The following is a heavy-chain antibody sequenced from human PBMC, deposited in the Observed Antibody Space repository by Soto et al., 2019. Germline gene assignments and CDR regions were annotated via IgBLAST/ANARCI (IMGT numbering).Heavy chain of an antibody. D-gene: IGHD3-16*02. CDR2: FSPDGSKI. Sequence: QVQLVESGGTVVQPGRSLRLSCAASGFILSNYDMHWVRQAPGKGLEWLAVFSPDGSKIFYADSVKGRFTISRDISKNTLYLQMNNLRPEDTAVYFCAREVIRERPLGDGGQGTLVTVSS. J-gene: IGHJ4*02. CDR3: AREVIRERPLGD. V-gene: IGHV3-30*04. CDR1: GFILSNYD.